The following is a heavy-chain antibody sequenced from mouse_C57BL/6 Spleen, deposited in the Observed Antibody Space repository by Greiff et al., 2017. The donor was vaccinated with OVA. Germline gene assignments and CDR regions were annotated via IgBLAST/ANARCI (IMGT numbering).Heavy chain of an antibody. J-gene: IGHJ4*01. CDR3: TRVLGDAMDY. CDR1: GYTFTDYE. D-gene: IGHD4-1*01. Sequence: QVQLQQSGAELVRPGASVTLSCKASGYTFTDYEMHWVKQTPVHGLEWIGAIDPETGGTAYNQKFKGKAILTADKSSSTAYMELRSLTSEDSAVYYCTRVLGDAMDYWGQGTSVTVSS. V-gene: IGHV1-15*01. CDR2: IDPETGGT.